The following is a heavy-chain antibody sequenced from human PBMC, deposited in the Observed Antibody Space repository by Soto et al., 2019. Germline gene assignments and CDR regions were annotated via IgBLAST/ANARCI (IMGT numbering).Heavy chain of an antibody. J-gene: IGHJ4*02. V-gene: IGHV1-8*01. Sequence: QVQLVQSGAELKKPGASVKVSCKASGYTFSNYDMNWVRQATGQGPEWIGWVNPNNGATGYAQKFQGRVNRTTDISTTTAYMELTSLRSEDTAIYDCAKVSRKGSAIDFDYWGQGPLITVSS. CDR3: AKVSRKGSAIDFDY. CDR1: GYTFSNYD. D-gene: IGHD3-10*01. CDR2: VNPNNGAT.